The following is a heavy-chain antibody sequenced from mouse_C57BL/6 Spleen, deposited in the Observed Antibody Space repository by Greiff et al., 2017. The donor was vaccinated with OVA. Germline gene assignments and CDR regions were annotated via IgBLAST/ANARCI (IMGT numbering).Heavy chain of an antibody. V-gene: IGHV1-64*01. CDR2: IHPNSGST. CDR1: GYTFTSYW. D-gene: IGHD2-5*01. J-gene: IGHJ2*01. Sequence: QVQLQQPGAELVKPGASVKLSCKASGYTFTSYWMHLVKQRPGQGLEWIGMIHPNSGSTNYNEKFKSKATLTVDKSSSTAYMQLSSLTSEDSAVYYCARPYYSNYFDYWGQGTTLTVSS. CDR3: ARPYYSNYFDY.